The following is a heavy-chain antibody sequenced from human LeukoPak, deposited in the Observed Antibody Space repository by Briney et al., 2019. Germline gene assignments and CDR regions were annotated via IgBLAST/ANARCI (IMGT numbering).Heavy chain of an antibody. CDR1: GSTFTNNA. J-gene: IGHJ4*02. CDR3: ARDSANWAF. Sequence: ASVKVSCKASGSTFTNNAFTWGRQAPGQGLEWMGWSNAENGQTNYGKEFQGRVTMTTDTSTNTVFIELRTLRSAATAMYYCARDSANWAFWGQGTLVSVSA. D-gene: IGHD3-16*01. V-gene: IGHV1-18*01. CDR2: SNAENGQT.